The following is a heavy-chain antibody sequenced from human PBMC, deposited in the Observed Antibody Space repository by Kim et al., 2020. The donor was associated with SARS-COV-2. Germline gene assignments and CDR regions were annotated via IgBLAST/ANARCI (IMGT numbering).Heavy chain of an antibody. CDR3: ARWDQYYYQY. J-gene: IGHJ1*01. CDR1: GFTVSSNY. Sequence: GGSLRLSCAASGFTVSSNYMSWVRQAPGKGLEWVSFIYSASTTKYADSVKGRFAISRDTSKNTLFLQMNSLRAEDTAVYYCARWDQYYYQYWGQGTLVTVSS. CDR2: IYSASTT. V-gene: IGHV3-53*01. D-gene: IGHD3-10*01.